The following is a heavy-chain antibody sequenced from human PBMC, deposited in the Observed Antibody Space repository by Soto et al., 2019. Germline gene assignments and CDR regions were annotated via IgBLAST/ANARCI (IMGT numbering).Heavy chain of an antibody. CDR2: IWYDGSNK. CDR3: AGTDYYGSGSYLGSFDY. V-gene: IGHV3-33*01. CDR1: GFTFSSYG. Sequence: GGSLRLSCAASGFTFSSYGMHWVRQAPGKGLEWVAVIWYDGSNKYYADSVKGRFTISRDNSKNTLYLQMNSLRAEDTAVYYCAGTDYYGSGSYLGSFDYWGQGNLVTVSS. J-gene: IGHJ4*02. D-gene: IGHD3-10*01.